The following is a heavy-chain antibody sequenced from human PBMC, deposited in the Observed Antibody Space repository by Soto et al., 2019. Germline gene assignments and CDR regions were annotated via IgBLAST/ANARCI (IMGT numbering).Heavy chain of an antibody. J-gene: IGHJ4*02. CDR1: GFTFDDYA. V-gene: IGHV3-9*01. CDR2: ISWHSGSI. D-gene: IGHD6-6*01. Sequence: EVQLVESGGGLVQPGRSLRLSCAASGFTFDDYAMHWVRQAPGKGLEWVSGISWHSGSIGYADSVKGRFTISRDNATNYLYLQMNSLRAEDTALSYCATDFEYSSSWRFDYWGQGTLVTVSS. CDR3: ATDFEYSSSWRFDY.